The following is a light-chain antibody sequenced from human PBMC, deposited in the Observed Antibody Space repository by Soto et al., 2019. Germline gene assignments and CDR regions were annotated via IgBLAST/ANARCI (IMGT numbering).Light chain of an antibody. Sequence: VLTQPASVSGSPGQSITISSTGTSTDIGAYNYVSWYQQHPGKAPKLLIYEVTNRPSGVSNRFSGSKSGNTASLTISGLQAEDEASYYCNSYTTLSNRVFGTGTKVTVL. CDR1: STDIGAYNY. V-gene: IGLV2-14*01. J-gene: IGLJ1*01. CDR2: EVT. CDR3: NSYTTLSNRV.